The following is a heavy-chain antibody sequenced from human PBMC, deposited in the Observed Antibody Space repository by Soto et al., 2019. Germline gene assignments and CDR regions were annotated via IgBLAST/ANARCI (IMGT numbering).Heavy chain of an antibody. Sequence: ASVKVSCKASGGTFRTSAISWVRQAPGQGLEWVGGIMPVFRRPKYAQNFQGRVTISADESTSTAYMELSSLRSDDTAVYYCARDKDRPQLGGNYYYILDVWGQGTAVTVYS. CDR2: IMPVFRRP. CDR3: ARDKDRPQLGGNYYYILDV. V-gene: IGHV1-69*13. CDR1: GGTFRTSA. D-gene: IGHD3-3*02. J-gene: IGHJ6*01.